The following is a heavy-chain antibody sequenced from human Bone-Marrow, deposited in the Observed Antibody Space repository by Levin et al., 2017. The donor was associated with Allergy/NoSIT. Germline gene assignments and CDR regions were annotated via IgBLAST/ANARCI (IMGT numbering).Heavy chain of an antibody. D-gene: IGHD4-23*01. CDR2: IHPADSDA. CDR1: GYRFTTNW. J-gene: IGHJ4*02. V-gene: IGHV5-51*01. CDR3: ARQTTVVSPSNY. Sequence: KVSCKGSGYRFTTNWIGWVRQMPGKGLEWMGIIHPADSDARYNPSFRGQVTISADKSINTVYLQWNSLKASDTAMYYCARQTTVVSPSNYWGQGTLVTVSS.